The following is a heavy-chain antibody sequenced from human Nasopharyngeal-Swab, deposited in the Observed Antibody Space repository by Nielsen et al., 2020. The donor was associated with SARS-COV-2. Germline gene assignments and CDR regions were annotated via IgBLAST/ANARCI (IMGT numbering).Heavy chain of an antibody. Sequence: GESLKISCAASGFTFSSYGMHWVRQAPGKGLEWVAVIWYDGNNKYYADSVKGRFTISRDNSKNTLYLQMNSLRAEDTAVYYCARDTPLGYYGSGSYENGTDYWGQGTLVTVSS. CDR3: ARDTPLGYYGSGSYENGTDY. CDR1: GFTFSSYG. V-gene: IGHV3-33*01. D-gene: IGHD3-10*01. J-gene: IGHJ4*02. CDR2: IWYDGNNK.